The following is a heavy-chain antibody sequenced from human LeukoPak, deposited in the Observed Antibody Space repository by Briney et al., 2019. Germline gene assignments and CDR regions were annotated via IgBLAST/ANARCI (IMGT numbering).Heavy chain of an antibody. CDR3: ASFVESKAL. CDR1: GYTFTGHY. CDR2: INPNSGDT. Sequence: ASVKVSCKASGYTFTGHYLHWVRQAPGQGLEWMGWINPNSGDTNYAQNFQGRVTMTRDTSISTAYMELSSLRSDDTAVYYCASFVESKALWGQGTLVTVSS. J-gene: IGHJ1*01. V-gene: IGHV1-2*02. D-gene: IGHD5-24*01.